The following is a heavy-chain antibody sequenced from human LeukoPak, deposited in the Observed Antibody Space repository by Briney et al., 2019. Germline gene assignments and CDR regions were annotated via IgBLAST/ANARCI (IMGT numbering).Heavy chain of an antibody. J-gene: IGHJ4*02. CDR2: ISSSGRTI. V-gene: IGHV3-48*03. CDR1: SFTFNNYD. Sequence: GGSLRLSCAASSFTFNNYDMNWVRQAPGKGLEWVSYISSSGRTIYYADSVKGRFTISRDNAKNSLYLQMNSLRADDTAVYYCAREDASSSDYWGQGTLVTVSS. D-gene: IGHD6-13*01. CDR3: AREDASSSDY.